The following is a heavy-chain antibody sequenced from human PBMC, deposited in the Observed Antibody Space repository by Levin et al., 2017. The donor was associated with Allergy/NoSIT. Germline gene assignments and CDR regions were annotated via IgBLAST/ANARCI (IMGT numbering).Heavy chain of an antibody. CDR3: ARDPRRSYCSVGSCYPYFFDY. J-gene: IGHJ4*02. CDR2: ISSSSSYT. D-gene: IGHD2-15*01. V-gene: IGHV3-11*05. Sequence: GGSLRLSCAASGFSFRDYYMSWIRQAPGKGLEWVSYISSSSSYTNYADSVKGRFTISRDNAKNSLYLQMNSLRAEDTAVYYCARDPRRSYCSVGSCYPYFFDYWGQGTLVTVSS. CDR1: GFSFRDYY.